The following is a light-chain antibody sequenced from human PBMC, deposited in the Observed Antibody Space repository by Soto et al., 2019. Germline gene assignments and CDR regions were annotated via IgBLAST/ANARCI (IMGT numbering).Light chain of an antibody. CDR3: QQYYNCPQA. CDR2: GAS. Sequence: DIVMTQSPATLSASPGERATLTCRASQSVSSNLAWYQQKPGRAPRLIIYGASTMASGIPSRFSGSGSGTDFTLTISCLQSEDFAVYYCQQYYNCPQAFGQGTKVDI. V-gene: IGKV3-15*01. CDR1: QSVSSN. J-gene: IGKJ1*01.